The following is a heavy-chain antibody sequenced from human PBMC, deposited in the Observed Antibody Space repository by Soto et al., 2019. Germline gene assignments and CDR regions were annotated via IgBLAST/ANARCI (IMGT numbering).Heavy chain of an antibody. J-gene: IGHJ4*02. V-gene: IGHV3-30-3*01. D-gene: IGHD3-3*01. CDR3: ARKYDFWSGYYLDY. CDR2: ISYDGSNK. Sequence: QVQLVESGGGVVQPGRSLRLSCAASGFTFSSYAMHWVRQAPGQGLEWVAVISYDGSNKYYADSVKGRFTISRDNSKNTLYLQMNSLRAEDTAVYYCARKYDFWSGYYLDYWGQGTLVTVSS. CDR1: GFTFSSYA.